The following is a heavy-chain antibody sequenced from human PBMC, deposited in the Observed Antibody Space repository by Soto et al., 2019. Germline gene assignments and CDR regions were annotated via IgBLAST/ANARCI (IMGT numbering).Heavy chain of an antibody. V-gene: IGHV1-46*01. CDR1: GYTFTSYY. Sequence: ASLKVSCKASGYTFTSYYMHWVRQAPGQGLEWMGIINPSGGSTSYAQKFQGRVTMTRDTSTSTVYMELSSLRSEDTAVYYCARDLENTMAGDSFDIWGQGTMVTVSS. CDR3: ARDLENTMAGDSFDI. J-gene: IGHJ3*02. CDR2: INPSGGST. D-gene: IGHD3-10*01.